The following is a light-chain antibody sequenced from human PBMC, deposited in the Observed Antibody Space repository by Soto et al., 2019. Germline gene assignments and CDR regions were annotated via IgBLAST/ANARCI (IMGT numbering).Light chain of an antibody. CDR2: GAS. CDR3: HQYSRSPRT. V-gene: IGKV3-20*01. Sequence: EILLTQSPGTLSLSPGERATLSCRASQTITNYYLAWYQQKPGQAPRLLIYGASTRATGIPDRFSGSGSGTDFALTISRLEPEDFAVYYCHQYSRSPRTFGPGTKVEIK. J-gene: IGKJ1*01. CDR1: QTITNYY.